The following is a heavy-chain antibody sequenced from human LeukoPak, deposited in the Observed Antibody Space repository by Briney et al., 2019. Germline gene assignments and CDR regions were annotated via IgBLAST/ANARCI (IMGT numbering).Heavy chain of an antibody. Sequence: SETLSLTCAVYGGSFSGYYWSWIRQPPGKGLEWIGEINHSGCTNYNPSLKSRVTISVDTSKNQFSLKLSSVTAADTAVYYCARGGGAAAGTYEVYNYWGQGTLVTVSS. CDR3: ARGGGAAAGTYEVYNY. CDR1: GGSFSGYY. D-gene: IGHD6-13*01. V-gene: IGHV4-34*01. J-gene: IGHJ4*02. CDR2: INHSGCT.